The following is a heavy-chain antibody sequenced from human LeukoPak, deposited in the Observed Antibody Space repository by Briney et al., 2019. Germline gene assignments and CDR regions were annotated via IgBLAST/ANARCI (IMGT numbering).Heavy chain of an antibody. D-gene: IGHD2/OR15-2a*01. V-gene: IGHV3-30*18. Sequence: GGSLRLSCAASGFTFSSYWMSWVRQAPGKGLEWVAVISYDGSNKYYADSVKGRLTISRDNSKNTLYLQMNSLRAEDTAVYYCANQDSTEYSYYFDFWGQGTLVTVSS. CDR3: ANQDSTEYSYYFDF. CDR1: GFTFSSYW. J-gene: IGHJ4*02. CDR2: ISYDGSNK.